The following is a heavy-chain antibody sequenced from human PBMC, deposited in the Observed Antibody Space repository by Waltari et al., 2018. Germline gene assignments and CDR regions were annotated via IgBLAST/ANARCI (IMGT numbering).Heavy chain of an antibody. CDR3: ARSLPGLSSGWYEPVYFDY. V-gene: IGHV3-53*01. Sequence: EVQLVESGGGLIQPGGSLRLSCAASGFTVSSNYMRWVRQAPGKGLEWVSVIYSGGSTYYADSVKGRFTISRDNSKNTLYLQMNSLRAEDTAVYYCARSLPGLSSGWYEPVYFDYWGQGTLVTVSS. CDR2: IYSGGST. J-gene: IGHJ4*02. D-gene: IGHD6-19*01. CDR1: GFTVSSNY.